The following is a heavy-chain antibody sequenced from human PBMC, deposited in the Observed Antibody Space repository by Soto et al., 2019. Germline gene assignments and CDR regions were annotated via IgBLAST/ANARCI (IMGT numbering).Heavy chain of an antibody. CDR3: ARVNRGSPEVFFDS. J-gene: IGHJ4*02. V-gene: IGHV2-70*01. CDR2: IDWDDDK. Sequence: SGPTLVKPTQTLTLTCTFSGFSLSTHGMCVSWIRQPPGKALEWLALIDWDDDKYYSTSLKTRLTISKDTSKNQVVLTLANMEPVDTATYYCARVNRGSPEVFFDSWGQGTLVTVSS. CDR1: GFSLSTHGMC. D-gene: IGHD1-26*01.